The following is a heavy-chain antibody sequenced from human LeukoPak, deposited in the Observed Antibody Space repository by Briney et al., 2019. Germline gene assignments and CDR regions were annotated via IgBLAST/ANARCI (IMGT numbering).Heavy chain of an antibody. D-gene: IGHD6-13*01. CDR1: GYSISSDYY. CDR2: IYHSGIT. CDR3: ATSAQYSSSWFDP. Sequence: SETLSLTCAVSGYSISSDYYWGWIRQPPGRGLEWIGSIYHSGITYYNPSLRSRVTISVDTSKNQFSLKLSSVTAADTAVYYCATSAQYSSSWFDPRGQGTLVTVSS. J-gene: IGHJ5*02. V-gene: IGHV4-38-2*01.